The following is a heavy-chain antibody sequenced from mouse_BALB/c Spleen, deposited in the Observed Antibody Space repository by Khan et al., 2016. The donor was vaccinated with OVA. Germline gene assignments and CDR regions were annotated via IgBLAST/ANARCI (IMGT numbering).Heavy chain of an antibody. Sequence: DLVKPGASVKLSCKASGYTFTSYWINWIKQRPGQGLEWIGRIAPGSGSTSYNEMFTDKTTLTVVTSSSTAYIQLISLSSEDSAVYFCARYNYDGRGLYAMDYWGQGTSVAVSS. CDR1: GYTFTSYW. J-gene: IGHJ4*01. V-gene: IGHV1S41*01. CDR2: IAPGSGST. D-gene: IGHD2-3*01. CDR3: ARYNYDGRGLYAMDY.